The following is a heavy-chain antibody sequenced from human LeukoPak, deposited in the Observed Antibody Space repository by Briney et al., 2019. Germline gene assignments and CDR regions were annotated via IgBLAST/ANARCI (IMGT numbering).Heavy chain of an antibody. CDR2: IYYSGST. D-gene: IGHD2-15*01. Sequence: SETLSLTCTVSGDYISSDSYYWSWIRQPAGKGLEWIGYIYYSGSTNYNPSLKSRVTISVDTSKNQFSLKLSSVTAADTAVYYCARASPRYCSGGSCHLFDYWGQGTLVTVSS. V-gene: IGHV4-61*10. CDR3: ARASPRYCSGGSCHLFDY. CDR1: GDYISSDSYY. J-gene: IGHJ4*02.